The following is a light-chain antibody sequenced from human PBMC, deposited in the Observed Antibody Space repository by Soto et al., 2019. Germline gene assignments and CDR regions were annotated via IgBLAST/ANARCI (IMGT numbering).Light chain of an antibody. CDR1: QGIGST. CDR2: DAS. J-gene: IGKJ4*02. V-gene: IGKV3-15*01. CDR3: QRYNRWPLS. Sequence: SPAILSVSPGARATLSCRASQGIGSTLAWYQQKPGQTPKLLIYDASTRATGVPARFSGGGSGTEFTLTINSLQSEDFEVYYCQRYNRWPLSFGEGTKVDIK.